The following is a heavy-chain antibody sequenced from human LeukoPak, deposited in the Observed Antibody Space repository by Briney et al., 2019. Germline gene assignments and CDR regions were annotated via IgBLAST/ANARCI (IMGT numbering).Heavy chain of an antibody. J-gene: IGHJ4*02. Sequence: PSETLSLTCTVSGGSISDYYWTWIRQPAGKGLEWIERIYTSGGTNYNPSLKSRVTMSVDTSKNQFSLKLSSVTAADTAMYYCARAAEYSSGWYLFDYWGQGILVTVSA. D-gene: IGHD6-19*01. CDR3: ARAAEYSSGWYLFDY. CDR1: GGSISDYY. CDR2: IYTSGGT. V-gene: IGHV4-4*07.